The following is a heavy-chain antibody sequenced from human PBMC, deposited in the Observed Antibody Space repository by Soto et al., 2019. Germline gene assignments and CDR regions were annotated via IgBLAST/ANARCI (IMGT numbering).Heavy chain of an antibody. CDR2: IIPILGIA. D-gene: IGHD3-22*01. CDR1: GGTFSSYT. J-gene: IGHJ4*01. V-gene: IGHV1-69*02. CDR3: ARETGAMIVGH. Sequence: QVQLVQSGAEVKKPGSSVKVSCKASGGTFSSYTISWVRQAPGQGLEWMGRIIPILGIANYAQKFQGRITITADKSTITASMELSILRYVDTAVYYCARETGAMIVGHWGQGTLVTVSS.